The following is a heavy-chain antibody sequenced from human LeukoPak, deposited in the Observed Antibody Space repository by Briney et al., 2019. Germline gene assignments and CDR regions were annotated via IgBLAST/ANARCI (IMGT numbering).Heavy chain of an antibody. CDR2: ISGSGGST. CDR1: GFTFSSYA. V-gene: IGHV3-23*01. D-gene: IGHD3-22*01. Sequence: PGGSLRLSCAASGFTFSSYAMSWVRQAPGKGLEWVSAISGSGGSTYYADSVKGRFTISRDNSKNTLYLQMNSLRAEDTAVYYCAREGGTYYYDSSGYYRPLNYWGQGTLVTVSS. CDR3: AREGGTYYYDSSGYYRPLNY. J-gene: IGHJ4*02.